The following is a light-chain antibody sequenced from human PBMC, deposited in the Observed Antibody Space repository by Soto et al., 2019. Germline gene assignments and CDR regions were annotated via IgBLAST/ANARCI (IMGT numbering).Light chain of an antibody. Sequence: QSVLTQPASVSGSPGQSITISCTGTNSDVGGYDYVSWYQLHPGKAPKLMVFEVSNRPSGASYRFSGSKSGNTASLTISGLQAEDEADYFCSSYSISTAYLFGTGTKVTVL. CDR1: NSDVGGYDY. CDR2: EVS. J-gene: IGLJ1*01. CDR3: SSYSISTAYL. V-gene: IGLV2-14*01.